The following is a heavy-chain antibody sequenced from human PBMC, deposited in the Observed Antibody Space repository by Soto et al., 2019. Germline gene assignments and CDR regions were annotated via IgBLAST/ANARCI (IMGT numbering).Heavy chain of an antibody. J-gene: IGHJ2*01. D-gene: IGHD3-22*01. V-gene: IGHV1-3*01. CDR1: GYSFTNYA. CDR3: ARDRSYHHGSGLYWYFDL. Sequence: ASVKVSCKASGYSFTNYAMHWVRQAPGQGLEWMGWINGGNGNTKYSEKFQGRVTITRDTSASTAYMELSSLRSEDTAVYYCARDRSYHHGSGLYWYFDLWG. CDR2: INGGNGNT.